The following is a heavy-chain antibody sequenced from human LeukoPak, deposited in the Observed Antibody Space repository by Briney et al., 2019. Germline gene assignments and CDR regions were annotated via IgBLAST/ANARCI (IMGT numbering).Heavy chain of an antibody. V-gene: IGHV3-30-3*02. CDR2: ISFDGSNK. Sequence: QPGRSLRLSCAASGFTFSSYAVHWVRQAPGKGLEWVAFISFDGSNKYYADSVKGRFTISRDNSKNTLYLQMNSLRAEDTAVYYCARQVAGLDYWGQGTLVTVSS. D-gene: IGHD6-19*01. CDR3: ARQVAGLDY. CDR1: GFTFSSYA. J-gene: IGHJ4*02.